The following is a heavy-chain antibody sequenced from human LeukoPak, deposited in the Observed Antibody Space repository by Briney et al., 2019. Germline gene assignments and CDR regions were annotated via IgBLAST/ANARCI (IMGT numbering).Heavy chain of an antibody. Sequence: PGGSLRPSGAASGFTFSSYGMHWVRKAPGKGLEWVAVISYDGSNKYYADSVKGRFTISRDNSKNTLYLQMNSLRAEDTAVYYCASVSTNIPFDYWGQGTLVTVSS. CDR3: ASVSTNIPFDY. CDR1: GFTFSSYG. D-gene: IGHD2-2*01. J-gene: IGHJ4*02. CDR2: ISYDGSNK. V-gene: IGHV3-30*03.